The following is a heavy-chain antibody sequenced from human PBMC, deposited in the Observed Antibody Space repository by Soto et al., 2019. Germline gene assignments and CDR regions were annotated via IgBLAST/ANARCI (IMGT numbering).Heavy chain of an antibody. J-gene: IGHJ5*02. CDR2: ITASSATI. D-gene: IGHD2-8*01. CDR1: GFTFSAYS. Sequence: EMQLVGSGGGLVQPGESLRLSCAASGFTFSAYSMNWVRQAPGKGLEWISYITASSATIYYADSVKGRFTISRDNAKNSLYLQMNSLREGDTAVYYCARDNGMAGSFDPWGQGTLVTVSS. V-gene: IGHV3-48*02. CDR3: ARDNGMAGSFDP.